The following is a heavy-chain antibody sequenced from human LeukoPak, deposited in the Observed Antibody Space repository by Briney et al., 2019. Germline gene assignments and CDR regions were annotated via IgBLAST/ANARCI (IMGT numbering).Heavy chain of an antibody. CDR1: GGSISSGSYY. Sequence: SETLSLTCTVSGGSISSGSYYWSWIRQPAGKGLEWIGRIYTSGSTNYNPSLKSRVTISVDTSKNQFSLKLSSVTAADTAVYYCASGAGHDFWSGYLDYWGQGTLVTVSS. D-gene: IGHD3-3*01. J-gene: IGHJ4*02. V-gene: IGHV4-61*02. CDR3: ASGAGHDFWSGYLDY. CDR2: IYTSGST.